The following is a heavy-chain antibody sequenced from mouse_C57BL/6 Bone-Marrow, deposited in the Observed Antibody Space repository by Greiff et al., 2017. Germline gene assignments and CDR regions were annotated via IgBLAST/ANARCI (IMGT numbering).Heavy chain of an antibody. Sequence: DVHLVESGGGLVKPGGSLKLSCAASGFTFSSYAMSWVRQTPEKRLEWVATISGGGSYTYYPDNVKGRFTISRDNAKNNLYLQMSHLKSEDTAMYYCARDWDGYYGFYFDYGGQGTTLTVSA. CDR3: ARDWDGYYGFYFDY. CDR2: ISGGGSYT. CDR1: GFTFSSYA. J-gene: IGHJ2*01. D-gene: IGHD2-3*01. V-gene: IGHV5-4*01.